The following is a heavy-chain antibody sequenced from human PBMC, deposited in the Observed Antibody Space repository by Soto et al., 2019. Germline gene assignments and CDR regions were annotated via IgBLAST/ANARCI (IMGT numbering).Heavy chain of an antibody. CDR2: IYYSGST. J-gene: IGHJ4*02. V-gene: IGHV4-61*01. Sequence: SETLSLTCSFSGASVSSGSHYCSRIRQSPGKGLEWIGFIYYSGSTNYNPSLKSRVTISVDTSKNQFSLKVSSVTAADTAVYFCARDPIGYSSSHFFERWGQGTLVTVSS. CDR3: ARDPIGYSSSHFFER. D-gene: IGHD6-6*01. CDR1: GASVSSGSHY.